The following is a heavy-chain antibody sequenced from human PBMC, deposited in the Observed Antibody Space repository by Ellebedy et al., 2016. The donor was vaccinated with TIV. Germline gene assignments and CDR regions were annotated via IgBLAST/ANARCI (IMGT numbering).Heavy chain of an antibody. Sequence: GESLKISCAASGFTFSNYDMHWVRQATGKGLEWVSCIGTAGDTYYPGSVKVRFTISRENAKNSLFLQMNSLRAGDTAVYYCARGRYGPWGQGTLVTVSS. CDR3: ARGRYGP. D-gene: IGHD3-10*01. CDR2: IGTAGDT. CDR1: GFTFSNYD. J-gene: IGHJ5*02. V-gene: IGHV3-13*01.